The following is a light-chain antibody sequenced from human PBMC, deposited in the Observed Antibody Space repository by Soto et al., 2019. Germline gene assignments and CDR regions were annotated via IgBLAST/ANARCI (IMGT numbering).Light chain of an antibody. J-gene: IGKJ3*01. V-gene: IGKV3-11*01. CDR3: QQRSNWPFT. CDR2: DAS. CDR1: QSVSSY. Sequence: EIVLTQSPATLSLSPGERATISCRASQSVSSYLAWYQQKPGQAPRLLIYDASNRATGIPARFSGSGSGTDFTLTISSLEPEDLAVYYCQQRSNWPFTFGPGT.